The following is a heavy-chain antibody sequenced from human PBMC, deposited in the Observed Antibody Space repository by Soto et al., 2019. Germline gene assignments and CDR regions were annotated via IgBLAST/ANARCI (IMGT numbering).Heavy chain of an antibody. CDR3: ARGRYYYGSGPNYGMDV. J-gene: IGHJ6*02. CDR1: GGSFSGYY. CDR2: INHSGST. Sequence: QVQLQQWGAGLLKPSETLSLTCAVYGGSFSGYYWSWIRQPPGKGLEWIGEINHSGSTNYNPSLKSRVTISVDTSKNHFSLKLSSVTAADTAVYYCARGRYYYGSGPNYGMDVWGQGTTVTVSS. V-gene: IGHV4-34*01. D-gene: IGHD3-10*01.